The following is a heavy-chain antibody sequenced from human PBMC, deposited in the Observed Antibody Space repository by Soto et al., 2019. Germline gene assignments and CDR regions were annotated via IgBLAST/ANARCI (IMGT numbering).Heavy chain of an antibody. Sequence: ETLSLTCTVSVGSASSGDYYWSWLRQPPGKGLEWIGYIHYSGSTSYNPSLKRRVTISSDTSKNHFSLTPSSVTAADTAVFYCARDRGWGFDYWGQGMMVTVSS. J-gene: IGHJ4*02. CDR3: ARDRGWGFDY. CDR1: VGSASSGDYY. CDR2: IHYSGST. D-gene: IGHD1-26*01. V-gene: IGHV4-61*03.